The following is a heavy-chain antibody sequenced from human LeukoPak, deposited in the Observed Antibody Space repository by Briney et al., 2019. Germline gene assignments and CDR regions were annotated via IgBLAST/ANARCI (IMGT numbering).Heavy chain of an antibody. V-gene: IGHV3-11*04. Sequence: GGSLRLSCAASGFTFSDSYMSWIRQTPGKGLEWLSYISGSSTDISYADSVKGRITISRDNAKNSLYLQMNSMRAEDTGVYFCVKGPGRNGGIWGQGTLVTVSS. CDR1: GFTFSDSY. CDR3: VKGPGRNGGI. CDR2: ISGSSTDI. J-gene: IGHJ4*02. D-gene: IGHD1-14*01.